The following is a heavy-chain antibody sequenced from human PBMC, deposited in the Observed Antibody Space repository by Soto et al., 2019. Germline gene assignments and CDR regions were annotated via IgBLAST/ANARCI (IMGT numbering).Heavy chain of an antibody. J-gene: IGHJ5*02. CDR2: IYYSGST. CDR1: GGSISSGGYY. Sequence: KASETLSLTCTVSGGSISSGGYYWSWIRQHPGKGLEWIGYIYYSGSTYYNPSLKGRVTISVDTSKNQFSLKLSSVTAADTAVYYCARDCGIVVVPAAPGGWFDPWGQGTLVTVSS. CDR3: ARDCGIVVVPAAPGGWFDP. V-gene: IGHV4-31*03. D-gene: IGHD2-2*01.